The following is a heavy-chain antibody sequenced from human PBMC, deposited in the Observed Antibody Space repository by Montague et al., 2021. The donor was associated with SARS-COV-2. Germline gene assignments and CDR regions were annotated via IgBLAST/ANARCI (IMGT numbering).Heavy chain of an antibody. J-gene: IGHJ5*02. Sequence: SETLSLTCTVSGVSISSSSYYWGWIRQPPGKGLEWIGRYNYSGSTYYNPSLKSRVTISVDTSKNQFSLKLSSVTAADTAVYYCARGYSGYEEPTGFDPWGQGTLVTVSS. CDR1: GVSISSSSYY. V-gene: IGHV4-39*01. CDR2: YNYSGST. D-gene: IGHD5-12*01. CDR3: ARGYSGYEEPTGFDP.